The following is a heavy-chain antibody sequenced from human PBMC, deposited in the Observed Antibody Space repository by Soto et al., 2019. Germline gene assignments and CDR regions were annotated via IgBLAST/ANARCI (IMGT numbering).Heavy chain of an antibody. CDR3: ARDIGGNYYYYGMDV. D-gene: IGHD3-3*01. Sequence: SLRLSCAASGFTFSSYGMHWVRQAPGKGLGWVAVIWYDGSNKYYADSVKGRFTISRDNSKNTLYLQMNSLRAEDTAVYYCARDIGGNYYYYGMDVWGQGTTVTVSS. CDR1: GFTFSSYG. J-gene: IGHJ6*02. V-gene: IGHV3-33*01. CDR2: IWYDGSNK.